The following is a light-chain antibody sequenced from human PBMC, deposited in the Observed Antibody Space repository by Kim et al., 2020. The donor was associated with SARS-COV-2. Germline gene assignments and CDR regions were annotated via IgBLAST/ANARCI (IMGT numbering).Light chain of an antibody. CDR1: SSDIGSNT. V-gene: IGLV1-44*01. CDR3: ASWDDSLSGWV. CDR2: SNV. J-gene: IGLJ3*02. Sequence: ELTQPPSTSGTPGQRVTISCSGSSSDIGSNTVTWYQQFPGTTPKLLIYSNVQRPSGVPDRFSGSKSGTSASLAISGLQSEDEADYYCASWDDSLSGWVFGGGTQLTVL.